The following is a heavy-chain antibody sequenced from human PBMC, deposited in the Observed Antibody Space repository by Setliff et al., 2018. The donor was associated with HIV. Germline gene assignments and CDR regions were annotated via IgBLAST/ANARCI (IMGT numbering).Heavy chain of an antibody. J-gene: IGHJ4*02. Sequence: SETLSLTCAVYGGSFSDHYWSWIRQPPGKGLEWIGHIYTDGTIKYNPSLKSRLTISLDTSKNQFSLKLNSVTAADTAVYYCERGGQSSGYAIEYWGQGTLVTVSS. CDR2: IYTDGTI. CDR1: GGSFSDHY. D-gene: IGHD5-12*01. CDR3: ERGGQSSGYAIEY. V-gene: IGHV4-34*01.